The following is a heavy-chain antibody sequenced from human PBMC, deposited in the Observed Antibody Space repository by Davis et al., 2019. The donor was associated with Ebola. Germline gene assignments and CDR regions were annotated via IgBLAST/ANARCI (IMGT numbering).Heavy chain of an antibody. D-gene: IGHD5-24*01. J-gene: IGHJ4*02. V-gene: IGHV4-34*01. Sequence: MPSETLSLTCTVSGGSISSYYWSWIRQPPGKGLEWIGEINHSGSTNYNPSLKSRVTISVDTSKNQFSLKLSSVTAADTAVYYCARARGDGYNEVDYWGQGTLVTVSS. CDR3: ARARGDGYNEVDY. CDR2: INHSGST. CDR1: GGSISSYY.